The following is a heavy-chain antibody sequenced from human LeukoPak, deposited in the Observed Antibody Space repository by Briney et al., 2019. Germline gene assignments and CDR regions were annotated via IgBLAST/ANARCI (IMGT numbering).Heavy chain of an antibody. V-gene: IGHV3-48*03. D-gene: IGHD6-19*01. J-gene: IGHJ4*02. CDR1: GFTFSSYE. Sequence: GGSLRLSCAATGFTFSSYEMNWVRQAPGKGLEWVSYISSSGSTIYYADSVKGRFTISRDNAKNSLYLQMNSLRAEDTAVYYCARDGSSVAGSILSFDYWGQGTLVTVSS. CDR3: ARDGSSVAGSILSFDY. CDR2: ISSSGSTI.